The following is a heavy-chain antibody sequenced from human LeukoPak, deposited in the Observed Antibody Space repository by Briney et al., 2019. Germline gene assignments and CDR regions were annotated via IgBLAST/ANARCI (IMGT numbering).Heavy chain of an antibody. CDR3: ASGGSTDYYYYYMDV. Sequence: ASVKVSCKASGYTFTSYYMHWVRQAPGQGLEWMGIINPSGGSTSYAQKFQGRVTMTRDTSTSTVYMELSSLRSEDTAVYYCASGGSTDYYYYYMDVWGKGTTVTVSS. D-gene: IGHD2-2*01. J-gene: IGHJ6*03. CDR2: INPSGGST. CDR1: GYTFTSYY. V-gene: IGHV1-46*01.